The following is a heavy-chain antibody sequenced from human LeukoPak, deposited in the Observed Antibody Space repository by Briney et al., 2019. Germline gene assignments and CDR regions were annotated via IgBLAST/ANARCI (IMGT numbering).Heavy chain of an antibody. CDR1: GGSFSGYY. CDR3: ARDFPPYSSSDY. V-gene: IGHV4-34*01. Sequence: SETLSPTCAVYGGSFSGYYWSWIRQPPGKGLEWIGEINHSGSTNYNPSLKSRATISVDTSKNQFSLKLSSVTAADTAVYYCARDFPPYSSSDYWGQGTLVTVSS. CDR2: INHSGST. D-gene: IGHD6-6*01. J-gene: IGHJ4*02.